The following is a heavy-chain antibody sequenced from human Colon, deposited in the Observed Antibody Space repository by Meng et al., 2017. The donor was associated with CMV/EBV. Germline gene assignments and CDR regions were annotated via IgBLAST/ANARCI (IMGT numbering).Heavy chain of an antibody. CDR1: GYTLTDLS. V-gene: IGHV1-24*01. Sequence: ASVKVSCKVSGYTLTDLSMHWVRQAPGKGLEWMGGFDPEDGETIYAQKFQGRVTMTEDTSTDTAYMELSSLRSEDTAVYYCWAWDCSSTSCYLSSLDYWGQGTLVTVSS. D-gene: IGHD2-2*01. CDR3: WAWDCSSTSCYLSSLDY. J-gene: IGHJ4*02. CDR2: FDPEDGET.